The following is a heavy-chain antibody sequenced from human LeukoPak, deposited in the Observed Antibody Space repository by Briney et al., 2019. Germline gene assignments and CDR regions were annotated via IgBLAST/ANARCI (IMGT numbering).Heavy chain of an antibody. Sequence: ASVTVSCKASGYTFSNYGVSWVRQAPGQGLEWMGWISALNGNTHFAHNVQDRVAMTTDTPTSTAYMELRSLRSDDTAVYYCARGGQLLYVVAVPSDYYYGMDVWGQGTTVTVSS. CDR1: GYTFSNYG. J-gene: IGHJ6*02. D-gene: IGHD2-2*02. CDR3: ARGGQLLYVVAVPSDYYYGMDV. CDR2: ISALNGNT. V-gene: IGHV1-18*01.